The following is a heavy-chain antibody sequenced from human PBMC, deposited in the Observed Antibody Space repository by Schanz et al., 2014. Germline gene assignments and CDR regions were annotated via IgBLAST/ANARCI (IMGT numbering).Heavy chain of an antibody. J-gene: IGHJ6*02. D-gene: IGHD6-6*01. Sequence: QVQLVESGGGVVQPGRSLRLSCAASGFTFSKYGMHWVRQAPGKGLEWVAVIWYDGSNKDYADSVKGRFTISRDNSKKKLDLQKNSRRGEDTAVYFCGKGRVRTSSEGLDQSYGMDVWGQGTTVTVSS. V-gene: IGHV3-33*06. CDR2: IWYDGSNK. CDR1: GFTFSKYG. CDR3: GKGRVRTSSEGLDQSYGMDV.